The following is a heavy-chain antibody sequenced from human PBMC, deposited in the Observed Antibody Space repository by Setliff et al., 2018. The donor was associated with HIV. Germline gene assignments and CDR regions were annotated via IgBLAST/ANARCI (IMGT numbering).Heavy chain of an antibody. J-gene: IGHJ1*01. CDR3: AQAQTSVSGSYYQYLQH. V-gene: IGHV3-66*02. Sequence: GGSLRLSCAASGFTVSSNYMSWVRQAPGKGLEWVSVIYSGGSTYYADSVKGRFTISRDNSKNTLYLQMNSLRAEDTAVYYCAQAQTSVSGSYYQYLQHWGQGTLVTVSS. D-gene: IGHD3-10*01. CDR2: IYSGGST. CDR1: GFTVSSNY.